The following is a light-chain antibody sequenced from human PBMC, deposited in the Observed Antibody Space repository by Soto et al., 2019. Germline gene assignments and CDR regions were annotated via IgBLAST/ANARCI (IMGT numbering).Light chain of an antibody. V-gene: IGKV1-39*01. J-gene: IGKJ1*01. CDR2: AAS. Sequence: DIQMTQSPSSLSASVGDRLTVTCRASQSISSYLNWYQQKPGKAPKLLIYAASTLQSGVPSIFSGSGSGTDFTLTVSSLQPEDFATYYCQQSYSTPRTFGQGTKVEIK. CDR3: QQSYSTPRT. CDR1: QSISSY.